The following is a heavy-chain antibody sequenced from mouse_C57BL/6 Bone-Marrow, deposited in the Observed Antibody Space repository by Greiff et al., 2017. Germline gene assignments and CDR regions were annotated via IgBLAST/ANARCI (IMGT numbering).Heavy chain of an antibody. V-gene: IGHV1-18*01. CDR1: GYTFTDYN. CDR3: ARCYDGYYDWYFDV. CDR2: INPNNGGT. Sequence: EVQLQQSGPELVKPGASVKIPCKASGYTFTDYNMDWVKQSHGKSLEWIGDINPNNGGTIYNQKFKGKATLTVDKSSSTAYMELRSLTSEDTAVDYCARCYDGYYDWYFDVWGTGTTVTVSS. J-gene: IGHJ1*03. D-gene: IGHD2-3*01.